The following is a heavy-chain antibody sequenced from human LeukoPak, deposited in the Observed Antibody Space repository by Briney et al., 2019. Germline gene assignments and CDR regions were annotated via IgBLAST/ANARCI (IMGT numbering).Heavy chain of an antibody. CDR2: IYIDGIT. Sequence: PSETLSLTCTVSGGSIRTDGSYWAWIRQPPGKGLEWIESIYIDGITHYNSSLQSRVTLSIDTSKNQFSLKLTSVTAADTAVFYCARLFTRAWEYRYGMDVWGQGTAVTVSS. V-gene: IGHV4-39*01. CDR3: ARLFTRAWEYRYGMDV. CDR1: GGSIRTDGSY. D-gene: IGHD1-26*01. J-gene: IGHJ6*02.